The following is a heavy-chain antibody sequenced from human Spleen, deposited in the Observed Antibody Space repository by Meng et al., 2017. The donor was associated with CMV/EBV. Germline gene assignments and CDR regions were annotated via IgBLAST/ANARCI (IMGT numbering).Heavy chain of an antibody. CDR1: GDSVSGNSAA. Sequence: HVQVQQPGPELVKPPQTLSLTFAIYGDSVSGNSAAWNWIRQSPSRGLEWLGRTYYRSKWYNDYAVSVKSRISINPDTSKNQFSLQLNSVTPEDTAVYYCARATAAAVSFDYWGQGTLVTVSS. CDR3: ARATAAAVSFDY. J-gene: IGHJ4*02. CDR2: TYYRSKWYN. V-gene: IGHV6-1*01. D-gene: IGHD6-13*01.